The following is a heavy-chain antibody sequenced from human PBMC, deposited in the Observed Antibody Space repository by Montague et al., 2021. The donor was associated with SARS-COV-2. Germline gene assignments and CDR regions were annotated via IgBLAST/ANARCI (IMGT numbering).Heavy chain of an antibody. D-gene: IGHD6-19*01. Sequence: PALVTPTQTLTLACTFSGFSLSTSGMCVSWIRQPPGKALEWLARIDWDDDKYYSTSLKTRLTISKDTSKNQVVLTMTNMGPVDTATYYCGRVAVAGFPRFGPWGQGTLVTVSS. CDR1: GFSLSTSGMC. CDR3: GRVAVAGFPRFGP. CDR2: IDWDDDK. V-gene: IGHV2-70*11. J-gene: IGHJ5*02.